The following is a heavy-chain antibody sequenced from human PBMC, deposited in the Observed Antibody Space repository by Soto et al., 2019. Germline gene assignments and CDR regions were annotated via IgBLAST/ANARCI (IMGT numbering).Heavy chain of an antibody. CDR1: GYTFTGYY. Sequence: ASVKVSCKASGYTFTGYYMHWVRQAPGQGLEWMGWINPNSGGTNYAQKFQGWVTMTRDTSISTAYMELSRLRSDDTAVYYCARGMMRYYDILTGALDFDYWGQGTLVTVSS. CDR2: INPNSGGT. D-gene: IGHD3-9*01. CDR3: ARGMMRYYDILTGALDFDY. V-gene: IGHV1-2*04. J-gene: IGHJ4*02.